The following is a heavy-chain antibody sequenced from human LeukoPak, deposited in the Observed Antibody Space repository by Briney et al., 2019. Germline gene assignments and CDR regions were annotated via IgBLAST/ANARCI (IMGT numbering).Heavy chain of an antibody. CDR2: INPKSGGT. V-gene: IGHV1-2*02. Sequence: ASVKVSCKASGYTFTSYGITWVRQAPGQGLEWMGWINPKSGGTNYAQKFQGRVTMTRDTSSSTAYMELSRLRFDDTVVYYCARGPQITIFGVVMANDAFDIWGQGTMVTVSS. J-gene: IGHJ3*02. CDR3: ARGPQITIFGVVMANDAFDI. CDR1: GYTFTSYG. D-gene: IGHD3-3*01.